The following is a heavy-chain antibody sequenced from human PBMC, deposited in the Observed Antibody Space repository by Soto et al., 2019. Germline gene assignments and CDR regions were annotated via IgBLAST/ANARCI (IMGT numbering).Heavy chain of an antibody. CDR2: IYYSGST. CDR1: GGSISSSSYY. D-gene: IGHD3-9*01. V-gene: IGHV4-39*01. CDR3: ARHSQNYDILTGYYTLNWFDP. J-gene: IGHJ5*02. Sequence: QLQLQESGPGLVKPSETLSLTCTVSGGSISSSSYYWGWIRQPPGKGREWIGSIYYSGSTYYNPSLKSRVTISVDTSKNQFSLKLSSVTAADTAVYYCARHSQNYDILTGYYTLNWFDPWGQGTLVTVSS.